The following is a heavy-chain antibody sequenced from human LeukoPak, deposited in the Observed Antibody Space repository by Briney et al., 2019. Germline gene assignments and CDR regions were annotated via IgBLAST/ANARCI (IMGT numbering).Heavy chain of an antibody. V-gene: IGHV4-34*01. CDR3: ARRSPHNYYGSGSYYSYFDY. CDR2: INHSGST. CDR1: GGSISSYY. Sequence: KTSETLSLTCTVSGGSISSYYWSWIRQPPGKGLEWIGEINHSGSTNYNPSLKSRVTISVDASKNQFSLKLSSVTAADTAVYYCARRSPHNYYGSGSYYSYFDYWGQGTLVTVSS. D-gene: IGHD3-10*01. J-gene: IGHJ4*02.